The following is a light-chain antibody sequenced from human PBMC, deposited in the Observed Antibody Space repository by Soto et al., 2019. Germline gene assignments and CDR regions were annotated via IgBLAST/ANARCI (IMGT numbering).Light chain of an antibody. CDR1: QSVLYSSNNKNY. CDR2: WAS. Sequence: DIVMTQSPDSLAVSLGERATINCKSSQSVLYSSNNKNYLAWYQQKPGQPLKLLIYWASTRESGVPDRFSGSGSGTDFPLTISSLQAEDVAVYYCQQYYSTPSFGGGTKVEIK. CDR3: QQYYSTPS. V-gene: IGKV4-1*01. J-gene: IGKJ4*01.